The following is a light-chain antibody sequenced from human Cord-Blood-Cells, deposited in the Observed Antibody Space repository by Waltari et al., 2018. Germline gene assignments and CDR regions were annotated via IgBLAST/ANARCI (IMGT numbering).Light chain of an antibody. J-gene: IGKJ3*01. V-gene: IGKV2-28*01. CDR1: QSLLHQNCYNY. Sequence: DIVMTQSPLSLPVTPGEPASISCRYSQSLLHQNCYNYMDWYLQQPGQSPQLLIYLGSNRASGVPDRFSGSVSGTYFTLKISRVEAEDVGVYYCMQALQTPFTFGPGTKVDIK. CDR2: LGS. CDR3: MQALQTPFT.